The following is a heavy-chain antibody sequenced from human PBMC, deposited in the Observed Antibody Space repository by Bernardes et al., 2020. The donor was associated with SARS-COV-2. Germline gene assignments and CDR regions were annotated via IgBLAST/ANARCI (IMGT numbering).Heavy chain of an antibody. J-gene: IGHJ4*02. CDR2: INSDGSST. CDR3: AKSMLLYYDFWSGYSQRGYYFDY. V-gene: IGHV3-74*01. CDR1: GFTFSSYW. Sequence: GGSLRLSCAASGFTFSSYWMHWVRQAPGKGLVWVSRINSDGSSTSYADSVKGRFTISRDNAKNTLYLQMNSLRAEDTAVYYCAKSMLLYYDFWSGYSQRGYYFDYWGQGTLVTVSS. D-gene: IGHD3-3*01.